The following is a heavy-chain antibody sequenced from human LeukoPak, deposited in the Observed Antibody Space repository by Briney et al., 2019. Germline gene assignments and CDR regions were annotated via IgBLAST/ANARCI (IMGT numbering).Heavy chain of an antibody. CDR3: ARAGTNDFWSGYYRYYYYYGMDV. Sequence: ASVKVSCKASGYTFTSYGISWVRQAPGQGLEWMGWISAYNGNTNYAQKLQGRVTMITDTSTSTAYMELRSLRSDDTAVYYCARAGTNDFWSGYYRYYYYYGMDVWGQGTTVTVSS. D-gene: IGHD3-3*01. V-gene: IGHV1-18*01. CDR2: ISAYNGNT. J-gene: IGHJ6*02. CDR1: GYTFTSYG.